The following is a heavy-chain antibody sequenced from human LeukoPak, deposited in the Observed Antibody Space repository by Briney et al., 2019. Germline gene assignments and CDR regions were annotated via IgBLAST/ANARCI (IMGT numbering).Heavy chain of an antibody. V-gene: IGHV3-74*01. CDR1: GYTFSAHW. Sequence: GGSLRLSCAASGYTFSAHWMHWVRQGPGKGLVWVSRINSDGTGTAYADSVKGRFTISRDNAKNTLYLQMNSLRAEDTAVYYCARDPPGSSGTHYWGQGTLVTVSS. J-gene: IGHJ4*02. CDR2: INSDGTGT. CDR3: ARDPPGSSGTHY. D-gene: IGHD6-19*01.